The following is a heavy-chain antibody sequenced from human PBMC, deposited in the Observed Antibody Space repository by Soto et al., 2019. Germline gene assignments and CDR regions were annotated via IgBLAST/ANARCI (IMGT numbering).Heavy chain of an antibody. Sequence: PSETLSLTCTVSGGSISSGDYYWSWIRQPPGKGLEWIGYIYYSGSTYYNPSLKSRVTISVDTSKNQFSLKLSSVTAADTAVYYCATLVVVPAAPRYNWFDPWGQGTLVTVSS. CDR2: IYYSGST. CDR1: GGSISSGDYY. V-gene: IGHV4-30-4*01. J-gene: IGHJ5*02. CDR3: ATLVVVPAAPRYNWFDP. D-gene: IGHD2-2*01.